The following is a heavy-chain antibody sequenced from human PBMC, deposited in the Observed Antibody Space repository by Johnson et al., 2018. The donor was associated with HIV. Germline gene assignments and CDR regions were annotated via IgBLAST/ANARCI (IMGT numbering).Heavy chain of an antibody. J-gene: IGHJ3*02. D-gene: IGHD3-16*01. CDR3: ARGGRAKDAFDI. V-gene: IGHV3-66*01. Sequence: VQLVESGGGVVQPGRSLRLSCAASGFTFSSYAMHWVRQAPGKGLEWVSVLYSGGSTYYADSVKGRFTISRDNSKNTLYLQMNSLRAEGTAVYYCARGGRAKDAFDIWGQGTMVTVSS. CDR2: LYSGGST. CDR1: GFTFSSYA.